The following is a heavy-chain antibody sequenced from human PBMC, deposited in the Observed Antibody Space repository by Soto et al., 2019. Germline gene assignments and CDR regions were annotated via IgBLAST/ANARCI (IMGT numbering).Heavy chain of an antibody. CDR1: GGSSGSYD. D-gene: IGHD2-8*01. Sequence: SETLCLTWSVAGGSSGSYDGSWIRQPQGKGLEWIGYIYYSGSTNYNPSLKSRVTISVDTSKNQFSLKLSSVTAADTAVYYCARVPSVSVIVLMLYAIPVWFDPWGQGTLVTLSS. CDR2: IYYSGST. CDR3: ARVPSVSVIVLMLYAIPVWFDP. J-gene: IGHJ5*02. V-gene: IGHV4-59*01.